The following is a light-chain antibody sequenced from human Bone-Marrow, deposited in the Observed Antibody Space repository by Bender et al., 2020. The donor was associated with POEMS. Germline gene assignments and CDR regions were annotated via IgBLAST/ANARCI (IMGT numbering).Light chain of an antibody. J-gene: IGLJ3*02. Sequence: QSVLTQPPSVSGAPGQRVTISCSGSSSNIGGSSYVYWYQQFPGTAPKLLIYGYNNRPSGVPDRFSGSKSGTSASLAITGLQAEDEGDYYCQSYDNSLGGWVFGGGTKLTVL. V-gene: IGLV1-40*01. CDR3: QSYDNSLGGWV. CDR2: GYN. CDR1: SSNIGGSSY.